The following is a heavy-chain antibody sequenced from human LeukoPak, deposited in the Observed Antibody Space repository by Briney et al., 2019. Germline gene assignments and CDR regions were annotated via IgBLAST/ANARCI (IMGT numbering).Heavy chain of an antibody. Sequence: GESLKISCKGSGYSFSSYWIGWVRQMPGKGLEWMGLIYPGDSDTRYSPSFRGQVTISADKSVSTAYLQWSSLKASDTALYYCARGKNSVTYSPFDYWAQGTLVTVSS. CDR2: IYPGDSDT. V-gene: IGHV5-51*01. CDR3: ARGKNSVTYSPFDY. CDR1: GYSFSSYW. D-gene: IGHD1-26*01. J-gene: IGHJ4*02.